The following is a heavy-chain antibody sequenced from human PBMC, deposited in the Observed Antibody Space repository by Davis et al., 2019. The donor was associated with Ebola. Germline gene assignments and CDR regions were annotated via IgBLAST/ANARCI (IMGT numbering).Heavy chain of an antibody. CDR3: ARDLRGWYSFDY. CDR1: GYTFTSYA. D-gene: IGHD6-19*01. Sequence: ASVKVSCKASGYTFTSYAMHWVRQAPGQRLEWMGWINAGNGNTKYSQKFQGRVTITRDTSASTAYMELSSLRSEDTAVYYCARDLRGWYSFDYWGQGSLVTVSS. J-gene: IGHJ4*02. CDR2: INAGNGNT. V-gene: IGHV1-3*01.